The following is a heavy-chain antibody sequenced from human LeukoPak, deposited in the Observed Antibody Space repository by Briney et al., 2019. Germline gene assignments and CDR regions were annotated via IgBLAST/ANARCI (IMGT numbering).Heavy chain of an antibody. J-gene: IGHJ5*02. CDR2: MNPNSGNT. V-gene: IGHV1-8*01. CDR1: GYTFTSYD. D-gene: IGHD3-22*01. CDR3: ARVDSSGYRRLNLYNP. Sequence: ASVKVSCKASGYTFTSYDINWVRQATGQGLEWMGWMNPNSGNTGYAQKFQGRVTMTRNTSISTAYMELSSLRSEDTAVYYCARVDSSGYRRLNLYNPWGQGTLVTVSS.